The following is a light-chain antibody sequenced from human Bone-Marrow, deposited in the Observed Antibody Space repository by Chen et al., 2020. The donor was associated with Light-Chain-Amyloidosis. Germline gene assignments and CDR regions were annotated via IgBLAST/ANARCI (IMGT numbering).Light chain of an antibody. CDR3: QPYGTSPLT. V-gene: IGKV3-20*01. Sequence: ESVLTQSPGTLSMSPGEGANLSCRASQTISSNYLTWYQQKFGQAPRLPIYGSSSRATGIPDRFTGSGSGTDFTLTINRLEPEDFAMYYCQPYGTSPLTFGGGTKVEIK. J-gene: IGKJ4*01. CDR2: GSS. CDR1: QTISSNY.